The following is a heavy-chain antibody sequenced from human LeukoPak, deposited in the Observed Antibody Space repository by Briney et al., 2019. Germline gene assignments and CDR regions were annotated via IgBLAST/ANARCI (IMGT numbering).Heavy chain of an antibody. D-gene: IGHD5-18*01. CDR3: AKVDTAMVHGYYYYYYYMDV. CDR1: GFTFSSDA. CDR2: ISGSGGST. V-gene: IGHV3-23*01. J-gene: IGHJ6*03. Sequence: GGSLRLSSAASGFTFSSDAMSGVPRAPGKGLEWVSAISGSGGSTYYADAVKGRFTISRDNSKNTVYLQMNSLRAEDTAVYYCAKVDTAMVHGYYYYYYYMDVWGKGTTVTVSS.